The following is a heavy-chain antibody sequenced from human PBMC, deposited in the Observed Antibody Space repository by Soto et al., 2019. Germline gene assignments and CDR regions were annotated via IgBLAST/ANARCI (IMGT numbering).Heavy chain of an antibody. CDR2: ITGSGDST. CDR3: AKDSAVAGAYFFDY. Sequence: GGSLRLSCAASGFTFSSYAMNWVRQAPGKGLERVSVITGSGDSTYYADSVKGRFTISRDNSKNTLYLQMNSLRAEDTAVYFCAKDSAVAGAYFFDYWGQGTLVTVSS. D-gene: IGHD6-19*01. J-gene: IGHJ4*02. V-gene: IGHV3-23*01. CDR1: GFTFSSYA.